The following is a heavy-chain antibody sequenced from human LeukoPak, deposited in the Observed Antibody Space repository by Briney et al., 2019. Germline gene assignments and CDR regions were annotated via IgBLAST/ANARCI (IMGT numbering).Heavy chain of an antibody. Sequence: PGGSLRLSCAASGFTFSSYAMHWVRQAPGKGLEWVAVISYDGSNKYYADSVKGRFTISRDNSKNTLYVQMNSLRAADTAVYYCAKDFSVYYYDSRVFDYWGQGTLVTVSS. D-gene: IGHD3-22*01. CDR3: AKDFSVYYYDSRVFDY. CDR2: ISYDGSNK. J-gene: IGHJ4*02. CDR1: GFTFSSYA. V-gene: IGHV3-30*04.